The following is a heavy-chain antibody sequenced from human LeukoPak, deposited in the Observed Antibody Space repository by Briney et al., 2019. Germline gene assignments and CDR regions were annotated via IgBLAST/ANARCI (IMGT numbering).Heavy chain of an antibody. CDR1: GYTFTGYY. D-gene: IGHD2-2*01. V-gene: IGHV1-2*02. J-gene: IGHJ5*02. Sequence: ASVKVSCKASGYTFTGYYMHWVRQAPGQGLEWMGWINPNSGGTNYAQKLQGRVTMTTDTSTSTAYMELRSLRSDDTAVYYCARWRIPANWFDPWGQGTLVTVSS. CDR2: INPNSGGT. CDR3: ARWRIPANWFDP.